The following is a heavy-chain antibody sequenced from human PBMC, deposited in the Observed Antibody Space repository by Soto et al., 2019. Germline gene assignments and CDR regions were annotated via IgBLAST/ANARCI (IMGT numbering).Heavy chain of an antibody. D-gene: IGHD3-22*01. CDR3: ARIRALYSDGSGSYRPYDALDI. CDR2: IDWDDDK. CDR1: GFSLSTSGMC. V-gene: IGHV2-70*01. J-gene: IGHJ3*02. Sequence: PTLVNPTQTLTLTCTFSGFSLSTSGMCVSWIRQPPGKALEWLALIDWDDDKYYSTSLKTRLTISKDTSKNQVVLTMTNMHPVDTSTYYCARIRALYSDGSGSYRPYDALDISGQGTMVTVSS.